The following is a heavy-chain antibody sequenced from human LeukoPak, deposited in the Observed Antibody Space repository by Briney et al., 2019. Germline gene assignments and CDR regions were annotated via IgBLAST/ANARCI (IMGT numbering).Heavy chain of an antibody. D-gene: IGHD6-13*01. V-gene: IGHV3-21*04. CDR1: GFTFSSYS. CDR3: ASVKGSGSSSWYSRYYFDY. CDR2: ISSSSSYI. Sequence: PGGSLRLSCAASGFTFSSYSMNWVRQAPGKGLEWVSSISSSSSYIYYADSVKGRFTISRDNAKNSLYLQMNSLRAEDTAVYYCASVKGSGSSSWYSRYYFDYWGQGTLVTVSS. J-gene: IGHJ4*02.